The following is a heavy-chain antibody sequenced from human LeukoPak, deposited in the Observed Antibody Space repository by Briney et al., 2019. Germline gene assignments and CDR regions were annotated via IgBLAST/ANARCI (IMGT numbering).Heavy chain of an antibody. J-gene: IGHJ6*03. CDR3: AKDAVTALAGYYYYMDV. V-gene: IGHV3-23*01. CDR1: GFTSSSYA. Sequence: GGSLRLSCATSGFTSSSYAMSWVHQAPGKGLEWVSGISGSGGRTYYADSVKGRFTISRDNSKNTLYLQMNSLRADDTAVYYCAKDAVTALAGYYYYMDVWGKGTMVTVSS. D-gene: IGHD6-19*01. CDR2: ISGSGGRT.